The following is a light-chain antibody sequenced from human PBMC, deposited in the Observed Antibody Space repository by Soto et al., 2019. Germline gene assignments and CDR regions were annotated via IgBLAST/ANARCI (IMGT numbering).Light chain of an antibody. CDR3: QQYKDYTYT. J-gene: IGKJ2*01. CDR1: QRVDRW. CDR2: DAS. V-gene: IGKV1-5*01. Sequence: DIQMTQSPATLSASVGDRVTITCRASQRVDRWLAWYQQKPGQAPKLLISDASTLESGVPSRFSGSGSVTDITLTITSLQPDDFATYYCQQYKDYTYTFGQGTRVESK.